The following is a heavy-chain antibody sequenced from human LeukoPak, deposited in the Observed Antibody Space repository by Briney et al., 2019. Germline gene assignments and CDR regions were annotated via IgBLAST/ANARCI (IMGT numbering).Heavy chain of an antibody. CDR2: ISSSGSTI. D-gene: IGHD3-22*01. CDR1: GFTFSSYE. CDR3: ARGGYYDSSGYNMGHHDAFDI. V-gene: IGHV3-48*03. Sequence: PGGSLRLSCAASGFTFSSYEMNWVRQAPGKGLEWVSYISSSGSTIYYADSVKGRFTISRDNAKNSLYLQMNSLRAEDTAVYYCARGGYYDSSGYNMGHHDAFDIWGQGTMVTVSS. J-gene: IGHJ3*02.